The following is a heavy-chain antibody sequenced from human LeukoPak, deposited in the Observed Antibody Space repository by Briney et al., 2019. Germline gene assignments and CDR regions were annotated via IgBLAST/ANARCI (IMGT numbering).Heavy chain of an antibody. CDR1: GGSFSDYY. D-gene: IGHD3-10*01. CDR2: INHSGST. V-gene: IGHV4-34*01. J-gene: IGHJ4*02. Sequence: SETLSLTCAVSGGSFSDYYWNWIRQPPGKGLEWIGEINHSGSTNYNPSLKSRVAISVDTSKNQFSLKLSSVTAADTAVYFCARQNYGSAPLRYWGQGTLVTVSS. CDR3: ARQNYGSAPLRY.